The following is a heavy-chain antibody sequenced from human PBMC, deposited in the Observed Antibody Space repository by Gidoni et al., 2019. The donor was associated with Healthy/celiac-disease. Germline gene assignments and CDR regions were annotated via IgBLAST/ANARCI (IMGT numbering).Heavy chain of an antibody. Sequence: EVQLVESGGGLVKPGGSLRLSCAASGFTFSSYSMNWVRQAPGKGLEWVSSISSSSSYIYYADSVKGRFTISRDNAKNSLYLQMNSLRAEDTAVYYCARAAEGAARPILYYYYGMDVWGQGTTVTVSS. D-gene: IGHD6-6*01. V-gene: IGHV3-21*01. J-gene: IGHJ6*02. CDR1: GFTFSSYS. CDR3: ARAAEGAARPILYYYYGMDV. CDR2: ISSSSSYI.